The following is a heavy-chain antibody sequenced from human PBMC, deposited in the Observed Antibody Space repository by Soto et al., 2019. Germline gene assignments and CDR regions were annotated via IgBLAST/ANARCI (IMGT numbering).Heavy chain of an antibody. J-gene: IGHJ3*02. CDR3: ARGVMGAYGLDI. CDR1: GFTFSSHW. V-gene: IGHV3-74*01. Sequence: EVQLVESGGGLVQPGGSLRLSCVAAGFTFSSHWMHWVRQAPGNGLVWVSRISSDGIRTNYADSVKGRFAIFRDNAKNTVYLQMNSLRAEETAVYYCARGVMGAYGLDIWGQGTMVTVSS. CDR2: ISSDGIRT. D-gene: IGHD2-21*01.